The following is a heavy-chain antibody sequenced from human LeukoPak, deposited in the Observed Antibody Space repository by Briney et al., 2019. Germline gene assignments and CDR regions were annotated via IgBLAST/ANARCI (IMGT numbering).Heavy chain of an antibody. CDR3: ARLSGVIVPAATEGLFDY. CDR1: GGSIRSYY. Sequence: PSETLSLTCTVSGGSIRSYYWSWIRQPPGKGLEWIGYIYYSGNTNYNPSLKSRVTISVDPSKNQFSLKLTSVTAADTAVYYCARLSGVIVPAATEGLFDYWGQGTLVTVSS. J-gene: IGHJ4*02. CDR2: IYYSGNT. V-gene: IGHV4-59*01. D-gene: IGHD2-2*01.